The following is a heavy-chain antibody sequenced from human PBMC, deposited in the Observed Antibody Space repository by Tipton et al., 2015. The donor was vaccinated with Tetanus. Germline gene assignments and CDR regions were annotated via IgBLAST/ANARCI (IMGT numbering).Heavy chain of an antibody. CDR2: TYYASKWVN. CDR1: GDSVSRNNIA. CDR3: VRGQVSAMDV. Sequence: GLVKPSQTLSLTCAISGDSVSRNNIAWNWIRQSPSRGLEWLGRTYYASKWVNSYAASVKSRLNINPDTSKNQFSLHLSSVTPEDSAVYYCVRGQVSAMDVWGQGTTIIVSS. J-gene: IGHJ6*02. V-gene: IGHV6-1*01.